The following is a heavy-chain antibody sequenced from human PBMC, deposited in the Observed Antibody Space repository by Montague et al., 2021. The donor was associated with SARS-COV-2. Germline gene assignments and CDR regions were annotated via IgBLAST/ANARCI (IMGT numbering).Heavy chain of an antibody. D-gene: IGHD3-10*01. CDR1: GFIFTNYP. CDR3: ARDRVWFGELSPYYYDMDV. Sequence: SLRLSCAASGFIFTNYPMHWVRRAPAKGLEWVAVISYEGSNTYYADSVKGRFTISRDFSKNTLYLQMNSLRAEDTAVYYCARDRVWFGELSPYYYDMDVWGQGTTVTVSS. V-gene: IGHV3-30*04. CDR2: ISYEGSNT. J-gene: IGHJ6*02.